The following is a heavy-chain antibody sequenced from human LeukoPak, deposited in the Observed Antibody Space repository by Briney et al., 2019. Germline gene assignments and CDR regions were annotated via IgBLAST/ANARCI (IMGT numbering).Heavy chain of an antibody. CDR2: IYYSGST. CDR1: AGSISSSSYY. D-gene: IGHD3-22*01. J-gene: IGHJ4*02. V-gene: IGHV4-39*01. Sequence: PSETLSLTCTVSAGSISSSSYYWGWIRQPPGRGLEWIGSIYYSGSTYYNSSLKSRAAISVDTSKNQFSLKLTSVTATDTAVYYCARQTDSNGYYYFFDYWGQGTLVTVSS. CDR3: ARQTDSNGYYYFFDY.